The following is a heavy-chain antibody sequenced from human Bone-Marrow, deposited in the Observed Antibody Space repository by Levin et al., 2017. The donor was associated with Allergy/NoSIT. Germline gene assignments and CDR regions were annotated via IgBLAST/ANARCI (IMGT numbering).Heavy chain of an antibody. J-gene: IGHJ4*02. CDR1: GFTFSDYY. Sequence: PGGSLRLSCAASGFTFSDYYMSWIRQAPGKGLEWVSYISSSSSYTNYADSVKGRFTISRDNAKNSLYLQMNSLRAEDTAVYYCARGRRLPAVAAREGYFDYWGQETLVTVSS. D-gene: IGHD6-19*01. CDR2: ISSSSSYT. CDR3: ARGRRLPAVAAREGYFDY. V-gene: IGHV3-11*05.